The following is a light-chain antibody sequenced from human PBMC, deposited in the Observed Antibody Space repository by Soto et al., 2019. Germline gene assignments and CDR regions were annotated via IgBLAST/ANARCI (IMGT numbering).Light chain of an antibody. CDR3: QQYNSYSST. V-gene: IGKV1-5*01. CDR2: DAS. J-gene: IGKJ1*01. CDR1: QSISSW. Sequence: DIQMTQSPSTLSASVGDRVTTTCRASQSISSWLAWYQQKPGKAPKLLIYDASSLESGVPSRFSGSGSGTEFTLTISSLQPDDFATYYCQQYNSYSSTFGQGTKVEIK.